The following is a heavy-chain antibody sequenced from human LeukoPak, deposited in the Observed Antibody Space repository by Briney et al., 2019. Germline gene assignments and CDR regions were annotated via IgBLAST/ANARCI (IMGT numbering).Heavy chain of an antibody. Sequence: GGSLRLSCAASGFIFSDYTMIWVRQAPGKGLEWVSSISSTGTYIYYADSVKGRFTISRDNAKKSLYLQMNSLRAGDTAVFYCARLGKMSTAITHSDYWGQGTLVTVSS. CDR1: GFIFSDYT. CDR2: ISSTGTYI. CDR3: ARLGKMSTAITHSDY. V-gene: IGHV3-21*01. J-gene: IGHJ4*02. D-gene: IGHD4-17*01.